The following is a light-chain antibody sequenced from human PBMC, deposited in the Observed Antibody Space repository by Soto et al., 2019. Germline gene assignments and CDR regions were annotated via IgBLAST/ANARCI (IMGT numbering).Light chain of an antibody. Sequence: DIQMTQSPSTLSASVGDRVTITCRASQAVLTWLAWYQQKPGTVPKLLIYKASTLHSGVPSRFSGSGSGTEFTLTIRSLQPDDFATYFCQQYHTYPWTFGQGTKVEI. J-gene: IGKJ1*01. CDR2: KAS. V-gene: IGKV1-5*03. CDR3: QQYHTYPWT. CDR1: QAVLTW.